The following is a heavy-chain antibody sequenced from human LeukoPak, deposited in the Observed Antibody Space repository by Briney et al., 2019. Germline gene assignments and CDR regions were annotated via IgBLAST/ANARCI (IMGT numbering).Heavy chain of an antibody. J-gene: IGHJ5*02. CDR3: TTGRSSWYPNWFDP. CDR2: IRSKANSYAT. V-gene: IGHV3-73*01. Sequence: PGGSLKLSCAASGFTFSGSAMHWVRQASGKGLEWVGRIRSKANSYATAYAASVKGRFTISRDDSKNTAYLQMNSLKTEDTAAYYCTTGRSSWYPNWFDPWGQGTLVTVSS. CDR1: GFTFSGSA. D-gene: IGHD6-13*01.